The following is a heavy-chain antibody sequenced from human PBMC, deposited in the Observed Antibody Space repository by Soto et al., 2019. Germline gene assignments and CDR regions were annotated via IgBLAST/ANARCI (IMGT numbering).Heavy chain of an antibody. CDR3: ARDRPVMITFGGVFGMDV. V-gene: IGHV4-59*01. CDR2: IYYSGTT. J-gene: IGHJ6*02. Sequence: SETLSLTCTLSGGSISSYYWSWIRQPPGKGLEWIGYIYYSGTTNYNPSLKSRVTISVDTSKGQFSLKLGSVTAADTAVYYCARDRPVMITFGGVFGMDVWGRGTTVTVSS. CDR1: GGSISSYY. D-gene: IGHD3-16*01.